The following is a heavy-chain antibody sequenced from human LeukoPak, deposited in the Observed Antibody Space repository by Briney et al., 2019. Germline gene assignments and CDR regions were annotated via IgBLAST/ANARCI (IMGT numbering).Heavy chain of an antibody. Sequence: SETLSLTCTVSGYSISSGYYWGWIRQPPGKGLEWIGSIYHSGSTYYNPSLKSRVTISVDTSKNQFSLKLSSMTAADTAVYYCARDPTNYRLGFDYWGQGTLVTVSS. D-gene: IGHD3-16*02. CDR3: ARDPTNYRLGFDY. CDR2: IYHSGST. J-gene: IGHJ4*02. V-gene: IGHV4-38-2*02. CDR1: GYSISSGYY.